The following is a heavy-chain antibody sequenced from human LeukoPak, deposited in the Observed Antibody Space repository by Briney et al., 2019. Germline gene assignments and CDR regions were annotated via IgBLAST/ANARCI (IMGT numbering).Heavy chain of an antibody. Sequence: SETLSLTCAVYGGSFSGYYWSWIRQPPGKGLEWIGEINHSGSTNYNPSLKSRVTISVDTSKNQFSLKLSSVTAADTAVYYCARRSLLTRKGIDYWGQGTLVTVSS. CDR3: ARRSLLTRKGIDY. D-gene: IGHD1-26*01. CDR1: GGSFSGYY. V-gene: IGHV4-34*01. CDR2: INHSGST. J-gene: IGHJ4*02.